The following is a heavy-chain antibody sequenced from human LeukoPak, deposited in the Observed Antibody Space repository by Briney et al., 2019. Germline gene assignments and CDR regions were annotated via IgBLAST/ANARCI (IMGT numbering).Heavy chain of an antibody. V-gene: IGHV3-21*01. CDR3: ARAGGAQEFDC. Sequence: GGSLRLSCAASGFTFSSYGMNWVRQAPGKGLEWVSSISSSSSYIYYADSVKGRFTISRDNAKNSLYLQMNSLRAEDTAVYYCARAGGAQEFDCWGQGTLVTVSS. CDR1: GFTFSSYG. CDR2: ISSSSSYI. D-gene: IGHD3-16*01. J-gene: IGHJ4*02.